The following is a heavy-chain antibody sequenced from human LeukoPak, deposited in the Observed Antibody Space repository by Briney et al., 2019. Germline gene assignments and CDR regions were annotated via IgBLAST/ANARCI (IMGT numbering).Heavy chain of an antibody. CDR1: GFTFSSYS. Sequence: PGGSLRLSCAASGFTFSSYSMNWVRQAPGKGLEWVSSISSSSSYIYYADSVKGRFTISRDNAKNSLYLQMNSLRAEDTAVYYSATVPIGVFWYDSSGYYRNFDYWGQGTLVTVSS. V-gene: IGHV3-21*01. CDR2: ISSSSSYI. J-gene: IGHJ4*02. D-gene: IGHD3-22*01. CDR3: ATVPIGVFWYDSSGYYRNFDY.